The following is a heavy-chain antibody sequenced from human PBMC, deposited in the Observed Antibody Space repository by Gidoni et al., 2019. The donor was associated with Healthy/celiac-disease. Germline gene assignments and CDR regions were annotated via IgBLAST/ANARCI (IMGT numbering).Heavy chain of an antibody. CDR1: GFTFRNYS. Sequence: EVNLLESGGGLVQPGGSPRLSCAASGFTFRNYSMSWVRQAPGKGLEWVSTIRGSGGTTYYADSAKGRFTISRDNSKNTLHLQMNSLRAEDTAVYYCAKTTCGGDCYRFYYYGMDVWGQGTTVTVSS. D-gene: IGHD2-21*02. CDR2: IRGSGGTT. V-gene: IGHV3-23*01. J-gene: IGHJ6*02. CDR3: AKTTCGGDCYRFYYYGMDV.